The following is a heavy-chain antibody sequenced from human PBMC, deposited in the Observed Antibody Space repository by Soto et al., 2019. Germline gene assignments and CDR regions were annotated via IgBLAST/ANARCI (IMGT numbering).Heavy chain of an antibody. Sequence: SETLSLTCTVSGASISGFYWSWIRKSAGKGLEWIGRIYATGTTDYNPSLKSRVMMSVDTSKKQFSLKLRSVTAADTAVYYCVWYGTKTLRDWFDPPGQRASVTVSS. V-gene: IGHV4-4*07. CDR3: VWYGTKTLRDWFDP. D-gene: IGHD1-1*01. CDR1: GASISGFY. J-gene: IGHJ5*02. CDR2: IYATGTT.